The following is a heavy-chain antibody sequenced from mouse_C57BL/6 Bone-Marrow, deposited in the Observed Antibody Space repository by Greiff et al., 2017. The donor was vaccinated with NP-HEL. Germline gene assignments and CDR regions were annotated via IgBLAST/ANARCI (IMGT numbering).Heavy chain of an antibody. CDR3: AREGALLLWYFDV. J-gene: IGHJ1*03. V-gene: IGHV1-52*01. CDR2: IDPSDSET. D-gene: IGHD1-1*01. Sequence: VKLQESGAELVRPGSSVKLSCKASGYTFTSYWMHWVKQRPIQGLEWIGNIDPSDSETHYNQKFKDKATLTVDKSSSTAYMQLSSLTSEDSAVYYCAREGALLLWYFDVWGTGTTVTVSS. CDR1: GYTFTSYW.